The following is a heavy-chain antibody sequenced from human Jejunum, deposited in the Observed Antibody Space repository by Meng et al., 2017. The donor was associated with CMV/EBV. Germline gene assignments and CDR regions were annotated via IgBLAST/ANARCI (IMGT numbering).Heavy chain of an antibody. D-gene: IGHD3-16*01. CDR3: AGSRPGGGACDY. Sequence: QVQKQEPGPGLVKPSETLSLACSVSGASIKNYNWNWVRQPAGQGLEWIGLIQVIGHTVYNPSLKSRVTVSLDASKSQFSLTLNSVTAADTATYYCAGSRPGGGACDYWGQGILVTVSS. CDR2: IQVIGHT. J-gene: IGHJ4*02. CDR1: GASIKNYN. V-gene: IGHV4-4*07.